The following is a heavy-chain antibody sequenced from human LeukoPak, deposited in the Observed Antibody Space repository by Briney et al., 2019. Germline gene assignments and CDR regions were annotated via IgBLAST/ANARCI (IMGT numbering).Heavy chain of an antibody. CDR2: ISSSSSYI. V-gene: IGHV3-21*01. Sequence: GGSLRLSCAASGFTFSSYSMNWVRQAPGKGLEWVSSISSSSSYIYYADSVKGRFTISRDNAKNSLYLQMNSLRAEDTAVYYCARGPQRMAETNWFDPWGQGTLVTVSS. D-gene: IGHD5-24*01. J-gene: IGHJ5*02. CDR1: GFTFSSYS. CDR3: ARGPQRMAETNWFDP.